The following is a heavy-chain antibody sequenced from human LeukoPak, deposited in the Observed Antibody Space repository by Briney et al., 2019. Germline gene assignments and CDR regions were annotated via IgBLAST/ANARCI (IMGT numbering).Heavy chain of an antibody. V-gene: IGHV3-23*01. Sequence: PGGSLRLSCAASGFTFSSYGMSWVRQAPGKGLEWVPAMSSSDDGRYYAASVRGRFTISRDTSRSTLYLQMNSLRAEDAAVYYCAKAPVTSCRGAFCYPFDYWGQGTLVTVSS. CDR2: MSSSDDGR. D-gene: IGHD2-15*01. CDR3: AKAPVTSCRGAFCYPFDY. CDR1: GFTFSSYG. J-gene: IGHJ4*02.